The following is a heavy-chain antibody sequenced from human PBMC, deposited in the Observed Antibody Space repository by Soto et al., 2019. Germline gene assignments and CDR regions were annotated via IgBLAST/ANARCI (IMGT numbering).Heavy chain of an antibody. J-gene: IGHJ3*02. CDR2: ISSSSSYI. CDR3: ARDLPLSPLPSDTYYDFWSGWRLRAFDI. V-gene: IGHV3-21*01. CDR1: GSTFSSYS. Sequence: GGSLRLSCAASGSTFSSYSMNWVRQAPGKGLEWVSSISSSSSYIYYADSVKGRFTISRDNAKNSLYLQMNSLRAEDTAVYYCARDLPLSPLPSDTYYDFWSGWRLRAFDIWGQGTMVTVSS. D-gene: IGHD3-3*01.